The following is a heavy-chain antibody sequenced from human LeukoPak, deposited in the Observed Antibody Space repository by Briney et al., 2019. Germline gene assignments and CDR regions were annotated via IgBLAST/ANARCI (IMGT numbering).Heavy chain of an antibody. CDR2: INPSGGST. CDR3: ARAPPKLWFGELFNLDY. J-gene: IGHJ4*02. V-gene: IGHV1-46*01. D-gene: IGHD3-10*01. CDR1: GYTFTSYY. Sequence: ASVKVSCKASGYTFTSYYMHWVRQAPGQGLEWMGIINPSGGSTSYAQKFQGRVTMTRDMSTSTVYMELSSLRSDDTAVYYCARAPPKLWFGELFNLDYWGQGTLVTVSS.